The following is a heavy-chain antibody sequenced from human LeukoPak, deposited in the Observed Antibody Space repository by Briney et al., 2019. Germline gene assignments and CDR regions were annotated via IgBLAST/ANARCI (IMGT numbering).Heavy chain of an antibody. V-gene: IGHV3-33*08. CDR2: IWYDGSIQ. CDR3: ARAGYCSGGSCYGSDY. CDR1: GGSISSHY. D-gene: IGHD2-15*01. Sequence: LSLTCTVSGGSISSHYWSWIRQPPGKGLEWVAAIWYDGSIQYYADSVKGRFTISRDNSKNTLYLQMDSLRAEDTAVYYCARAGYCSGGSCYGSDYWGQGTLVSVSS. J-gene: IGHJ4*02.